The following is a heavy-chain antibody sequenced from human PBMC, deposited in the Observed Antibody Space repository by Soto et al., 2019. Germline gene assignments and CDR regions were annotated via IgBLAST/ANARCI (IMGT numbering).Heavy chain of an antibody. Sequence: PWETLSLTCGVYGVSFRNYYWIWVRQPPGKGLEWIGEVKHSGEATYNPSLQSRITISLDTSNSQFSLKLTSVTAADTAMYFCARAERLTRSWLDTGGQGTQVPVS. CDR2: VKHSGEA. V-gene: IGHV4-34*01. CDR1: GVSFRNYY. J-gene: IGHJ5*02. CDR3: ARAERLTRSWLDT. D-gene: IGHD3-3*01.